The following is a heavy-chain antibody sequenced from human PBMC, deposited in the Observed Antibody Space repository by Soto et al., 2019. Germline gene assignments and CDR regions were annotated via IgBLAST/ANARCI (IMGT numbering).Heavy chain of an antibody. CDR1: GGSISNYF. CDR3: ARGGQDFWSGPFDY. D-gene: IGHD3-3*01. CDR2: IDNSGST. V-gene: IGHV4-4*07. Sequence: QGQLQESGPGLVKPSETLSLTCTVSGGSISNYFCNWIRQPAGKGLEWIGRIDNSGSTNYNPSLKSRITMSAATSRNQSSLKLNSVTAADTAVYYCARGGQDFWSGPFDYWGQGALVTVSS. J-gene: IGHJ4*02.